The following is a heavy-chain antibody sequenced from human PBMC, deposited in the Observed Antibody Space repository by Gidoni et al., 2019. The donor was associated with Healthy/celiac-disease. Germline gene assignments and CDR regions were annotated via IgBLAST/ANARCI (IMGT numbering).Heavy chain of an antibody. Sequence: QITLKESGPTLVKPTQTLTLTCTFSGFSLSTSGVGVGWIRQPPGKALEWLALIYWDDDQRYSPSLKSRLTITKDTSKNQVVLTMTNMDPVDTATYYCAHSSPIAARPIWFDPWGQGTLVTVSS. CDR2: IYWDDDQ. D-gene: IGHD6-6*01. CDR3: AHSSPIAARPIWFDP. J-gene: IGHJ5*02. CDR1: GFSLSTSGVG. V-gene: IGHV2-5*02.